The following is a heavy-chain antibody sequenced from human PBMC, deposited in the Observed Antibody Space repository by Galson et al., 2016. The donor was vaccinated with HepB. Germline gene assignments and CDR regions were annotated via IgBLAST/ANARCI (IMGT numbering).Heavy chain of an antibody. CDR2: ISCSGGST. D-gene: IGHD3-10*01. V-gene: IGHV3-23*01. Sequence: SLRLSCAASGFTFSTYAMSWVRQAPGKGLQWVSSISCSGGSTWSADSVKCRFTISRDNSKNTLYVEMNSLRAEDTAVYNCAKLRGVNSYHFDSWGRGTLVTVSS. CDR1: GFTFSTYA. CDR3: AKLRGVNSYHFDS. J-gene: IGHJ4*02.